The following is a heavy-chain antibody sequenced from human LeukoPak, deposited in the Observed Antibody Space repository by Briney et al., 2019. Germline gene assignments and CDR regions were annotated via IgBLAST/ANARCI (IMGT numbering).Heavy chain of an antibody. CDR2: INHSGST. J-gene: IGHJ5*02. CDR3: AREALLWFGEFNWFDP. Sequence: PSEALSLTCAVYGGSFSGYYWSWIRQPPGKGLEWIGEINHSGSTNYNPSLKSRVTISVDTSKNQFSLKLSSVTAADTAVYYCAREALLWFGEFNWFDPWGQGTLVTVSP. D-gene: IGHD3-10*01. CDR1: GGSFSGYY. V-gene: IGHV4-34*01.